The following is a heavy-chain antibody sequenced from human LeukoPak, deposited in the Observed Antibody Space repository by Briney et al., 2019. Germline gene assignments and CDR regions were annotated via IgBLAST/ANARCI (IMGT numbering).Heavy chain of an antibody. Sequence: PGGSLRLSCAASGFTVSSNYMSWVRQAPGKGLEWVSAITGSGGVTFYTDSVKDRFTISRDNSKNMVYLQMSSLRADDTAVYYCTRDGPRSSGYPDTWGQGTRVTVSS. D-gene: IGHD3-22*01. V-gene: IGHV3-53*01. CDR1: GFTVSSNY. CDR3: TRDGPRSSGYPDT. CDR2: TGSGGVT. J-gene: IGHJ5*02.